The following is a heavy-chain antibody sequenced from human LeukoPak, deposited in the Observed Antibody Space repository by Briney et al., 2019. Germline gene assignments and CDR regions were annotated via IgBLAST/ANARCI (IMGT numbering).Heavy chain of an antibody. CDR3: AREGGYSYGPPGY. D-gene: IGHD5-18*01. Sequence: KPSETLSLTCAVSGCSISSGYYWGWIRQPPGKGLEWIGSIYHSGSTYYNPSLKSRVTISVDTSKNQFSLKLSSVTAADTAVYYCAREGGYSYGPPGYWGQGTLVTVSS. J-gene: IGHJ4*02. V-gene: IGHV4-38-2*02. CDR1: GCSISSGYY. CDR2: IYHSGST.